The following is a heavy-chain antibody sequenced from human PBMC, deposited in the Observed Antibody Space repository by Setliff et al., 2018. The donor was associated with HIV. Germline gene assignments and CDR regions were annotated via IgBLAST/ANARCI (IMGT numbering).Heavy chain of an antibody. D-gene: IGHD5-12*01. V-gene: IGHV4-59*01. CDR2: IYYNGGT. CDR1: GGSITGYY. CDR3: TRGDGYRANDAYYDTGMDV. J-gene: IGHJ6*02. Sequence: PSETLSLTCTVSGGSITGYYWSWIRQPPGKGMEWIGYIYYNGGTNYNPSLKSRVTMLVDTSENHFTLKLTSVTAADTAMYYCTRGDGYRANDAYYDTGMDVWGQGITVTVSS.